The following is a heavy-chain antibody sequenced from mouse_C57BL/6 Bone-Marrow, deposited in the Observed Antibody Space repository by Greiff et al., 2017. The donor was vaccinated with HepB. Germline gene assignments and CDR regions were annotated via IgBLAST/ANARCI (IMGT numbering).Heavy chain of an antibody. CDR1: GYSFTSYW. CDR3: AREVEVTGFAY. Sequence: QVQLQQPGAELVKPGASLKKPCRTPGYSFTSYWTTWVMQRPGQGLEWIGDIYPGGGSTNYNEKFKSKATLTVDTSSSTAYMQLSSLTSEDSAVYYCAREVEVTGFAYWGQGTLVTVSA. J-gene: IGHJ3*01. V-gene: IGHV1-55*01. CDR2: IYPGGGST. D-gene: IGHD2-2*01.